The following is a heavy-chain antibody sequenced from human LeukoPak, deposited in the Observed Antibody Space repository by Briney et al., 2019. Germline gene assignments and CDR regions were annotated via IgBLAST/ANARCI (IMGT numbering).Heavy chain of an antibody. Sequence: SETLSLTCTVSGGPISSYYWSWIRQPPGKGLEWIGYIYYSGSTNYNPSLKSRVTISVDTSKNQFSLKLSSVTAADTAVYYCARDYGDAFDIWGQGTMVTVSS. CDR3: ARDYGDAFDI. D-gene: IGHD3-10*01. CDR1: GGPISSYY. CDR2: IYYSGST. V-gene: IGHV4-59*01. J-gene: IGHJ3*02.